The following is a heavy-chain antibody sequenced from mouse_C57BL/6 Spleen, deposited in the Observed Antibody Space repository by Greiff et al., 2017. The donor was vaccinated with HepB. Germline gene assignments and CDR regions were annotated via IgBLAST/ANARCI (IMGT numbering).Heavy chain of an antibody. CDR3: ERDTTDYFDY. V-gene: IGHV1-82*01. D-gene: IGHD1-1*01. CDR2: IYPGDGDT. Sequence: VQLQQSGPELVKPGASVKVSCKASGYAFSSSWMNWVKQRPGKGLEWIGRIYPGDGDTNYNGKFKGKATLTADKSSSTAYMQLSSLTSEDAAVYFCERDTTDYFDYWGQGTTLTVSS. J-gene: IGHJ2*01. CDR1: GYAFSSSW.